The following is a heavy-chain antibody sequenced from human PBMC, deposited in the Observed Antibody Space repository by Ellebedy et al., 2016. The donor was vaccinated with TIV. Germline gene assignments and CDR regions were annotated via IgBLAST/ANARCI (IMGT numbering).Heavy chain of an antibody. CDR1: GFTFDDYA. Sequence: GGSLRLXXAASGFTFDDYAMHWVRQAPGKGLEWVSGISWNSGSIGYADSVKGRFTISRDNAKNSLYLQMNSLRAEDTALYYCAKALPVRGGYNYYAFDIWGQGTMVTVSS. CDR3: AKALPVRGGYNYYAFDI. CDR2: ISWNSGSI. V-gene: IGHV3-9*01. J-gene: IGHJ3*02. D-gene: IGHD5-24*01.